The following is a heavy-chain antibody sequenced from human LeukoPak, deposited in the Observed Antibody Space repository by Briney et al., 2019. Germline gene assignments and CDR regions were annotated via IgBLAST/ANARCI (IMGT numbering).Heavy chain of an antibody. J-gene: IGHJ4*02. CDR1: GGPVSDYY. CDR3: ARGGRSEYFGSGSHDY. D-gene: IGHD3-10*01. Sequence: SETLSLTCGVYGGPVSDYYWSWIRQPPGKGLEWIGEINHSGSTNYNPSLKSRVTISVDMSKNQFSLKWTSVTAADTAVYYCARGGRSEYFGSGSHDYWGQGTLVTVSS. V-gene: IGHV4-34*01. CDR2: INHSGST.